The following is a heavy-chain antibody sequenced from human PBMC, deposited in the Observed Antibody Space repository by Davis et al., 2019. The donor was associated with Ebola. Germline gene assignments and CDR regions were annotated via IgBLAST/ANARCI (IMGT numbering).Heavy chain of an antibody. CDR3: ARPLGYCSGGSCYGA. CDR2: INLSGSS. Sequence: SETLSLTCTVSGGSISSGDYYWPRIRQPPGKGLEWIGEINLSGSSKYNPSLKSRVTISVDTSKNQFSLKLSSVTAADTAGYDCARPLGYCSGGSCYGAWGQGTLVTVSS. CDR1: GGSISSGDYY. V-gene: IGHV4-39*07. D-gene: IGHD2-15*01. J-gene: IGHJ5*02.